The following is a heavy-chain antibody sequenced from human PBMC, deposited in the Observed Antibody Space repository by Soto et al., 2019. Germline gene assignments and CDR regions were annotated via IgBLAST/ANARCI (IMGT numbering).Heavy chain of an antibody. V-gene: IGHV3-23*01. CDR1: GLTFSTNA. CDR2: ISTGGGGT. CDR3: ASKSAVTRNRDH. D-gene: IGHD4-17*01. Sequence: EVQLLESGGGLVQPGGSLRLSCAASGLTFSTNAMIWVRQAPGKGLEWVSSISTGGGGTYYADSVKGRFTISRDNSKSTLYLQMNSLRAEDTAVYYCASKSAVTRNRDHWGQGTLVTVSS. J-gene: IGHJ4*02.